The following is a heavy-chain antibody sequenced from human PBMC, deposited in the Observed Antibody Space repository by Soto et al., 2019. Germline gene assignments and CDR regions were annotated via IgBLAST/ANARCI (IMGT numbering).Heavy chain of an antibody. Sequence: SVKVSCKASGYTFTSYGISWVRQAPGQGLEWMGWISAYNGNTNYAQKLQGRVTMTTDTSTSTAYMELRSLRYDDTAESYCARDGGWYSSGWTYYGMDVWRKGSTGAV. D-gene: IGHD6-19*01. V-gene: IGHV1-18*01. J-gene: IGHJ6*04. CDR2: ISAYNGNT. CDR3: ARDGGWYSSGWTYYGMDV. CDR1: GYTFTSYG.